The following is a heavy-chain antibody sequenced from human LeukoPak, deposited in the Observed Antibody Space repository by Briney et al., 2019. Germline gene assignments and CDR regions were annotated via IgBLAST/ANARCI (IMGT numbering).Heavy chain of an antibody. V-gene: IGHV1-18*01. CDR1: GYTFTSYG. CDR2: ISAYNGNT. Sequence: PRASVKVSCKASGYTFTSYGISWVRQAPGQGLEWMGWISAYNGNTNYAQKFQGRVTITADESTSTAYMELSSLRSEDTAVYYCARDREVGSSGWVRGRPTNWFDPWGQGTLVTVSS. D-gene: IGHD6-19*01. J-gene: IGHJ5*02. CDR3: ARDREVGSSGWVRGRPTNWFDP.